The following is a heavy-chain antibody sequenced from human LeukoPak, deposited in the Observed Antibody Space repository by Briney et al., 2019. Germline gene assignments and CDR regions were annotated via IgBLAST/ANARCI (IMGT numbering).Heavy chain of an antibody. V-gene: IGHV1-46*01. Sequence: GASVKVSCKASGYTFTSYYMPWVRQAPGQGLEWMGIINPSGGSTSSAQKFQGRVTMTRDTSTSTVYMELSSLRSEDTAVYYCATYYDSSGYYDYWGQGTLVTVSS. CDR3: ATYYDSSGYYDY. D-gene: IGHD3-22*01. CDR2: INPSGGST. J-gene: IGHJ4*02. CDR1: GYTFTSYY.